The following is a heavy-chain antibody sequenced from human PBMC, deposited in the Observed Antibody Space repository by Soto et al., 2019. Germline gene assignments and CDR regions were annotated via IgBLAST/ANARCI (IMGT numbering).Heavy chain of an antibody. D-gene: IGHD3-22*01. CDR2: INSDGSST. Sequence: GGSLRLSCAASGFTFSSYWMHWVRQAPGKGLVWASRINSDGSSTSYADSVKGRFTISRDNAKNTLYLQMNSLRAEDTAVYYCARAFPRYYYDSSGPVLDAFDIWGQGTMVTVSS. J-gene: IGHJ3*02. V-gene: IGHV3-74*01. CDR1: GFTFSSYW. CDR3: ARAFPRYYYDSSGPVLDAFDI.